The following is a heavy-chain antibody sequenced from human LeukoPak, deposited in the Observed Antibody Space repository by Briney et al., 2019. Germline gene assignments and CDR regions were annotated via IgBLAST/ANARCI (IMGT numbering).Heavy chain of an antibody. Sequence: SQTLSLTCTVSGGSISSGSYYWSWIRQPAGKGLEWIGRIYTSGSTNYNPSLKSRVTISVDTSKNQFSLKLSSVTAADTAVYYCARDRYSYGLFDYWGQGTLVTVSS. D-gene: IGHD5-18*01. J-gene: IGHJ4*02. V-gene: IGHV4-61*02. CDR2: IYTSGST. CDR3: ARDRYSYGLFDY. CDR1: GGSISSGSYY.